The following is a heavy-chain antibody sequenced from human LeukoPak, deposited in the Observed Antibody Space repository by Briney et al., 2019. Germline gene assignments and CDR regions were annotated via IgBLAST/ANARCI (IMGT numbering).Heavy chain of an antibody. J-gene: IGHJ5*02. D-gene: IGHD3-10*01. Sequence: PSETLSLTCTVSGGSISSYYWSWIRQPPGRGLEWIGSIYHSGRTCYNPSLKSRVTISVDTSKNQFSLKVISVTAADTAVYYCARGPRFGELLWHWFDPWGQGTLVTVSS. CDR3: ARGPRFGELLWHWFDP. CDR1: GGSISSYY. CDR2: IYHSGRT. V-gene: IGHV4-38-2*02.